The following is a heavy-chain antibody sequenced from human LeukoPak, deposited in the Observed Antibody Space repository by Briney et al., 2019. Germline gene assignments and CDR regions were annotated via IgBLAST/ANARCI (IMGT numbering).Heavy chain of an antibody. V-gene: IGHV1-18*01. D-gene: IGHD3-16*02. CDR3: ARGAFMITFGGVIAPGGIDY. Sequence: ASVKVSCKTSGYTFTNYGINWVRQAPGQGLEWMGWISAYNGNTNYAQKLQGRVTMTTDTSTSTAYMELRSLRSDDTAVYYCARGAFMITFGGVIAPGGIDYWGQGTLVTVSS. CDR1: GYTFTNYG. J-gene: IGHJ4*02. CDR2: ISAYNGNT.